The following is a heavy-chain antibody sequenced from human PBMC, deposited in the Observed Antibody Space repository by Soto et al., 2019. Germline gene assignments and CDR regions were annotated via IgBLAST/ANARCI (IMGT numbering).Heavy chain of an antibody. CDR3: AKDFGSGSYPRTYYFDY. CDR1: GFTFSSYG. CDR2: TSYNGNDK. D-gene: IGHD3-3*01. Sequence: GGSLRLSCAASGFTFSSYGMHWVRQAPGKGLEWVAVTSYNGNDKYYADSVKGRFTISRDNSKNTLYLQMNSLRAEDTAVYYCAKDFGSGSYPRTYYFDYWGQGALVTVS. V-gene: IGHV3-30*18. J-gene: IGHJ4*02.